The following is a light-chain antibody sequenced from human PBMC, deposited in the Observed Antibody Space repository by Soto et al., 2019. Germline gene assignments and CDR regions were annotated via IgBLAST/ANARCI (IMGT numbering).Light chain of an antibody. CDR1: QSISSY. J-gene: IGKJ1*01. V-gene: IGKV1-5*01. Sequence: DIQLTQSPSSLSASVGDRVTITCRASQSISSYLNWYQQKPGKAPKLLVYDASTLEGGVPSSFSGSGSATEFILTISSLQPDDFATYYCQQYKDGAWTFGQGTKV. CDR3: QQYKDGAWT. CDR2: DAS.